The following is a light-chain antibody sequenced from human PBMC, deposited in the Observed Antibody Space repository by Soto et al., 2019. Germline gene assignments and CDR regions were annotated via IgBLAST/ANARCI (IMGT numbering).Light chain of an antibody. J-gene: IGLJ1*01. V-gene: IGLV2-14*01. CDR3: SSYTSSSPYV. CDR1: SSDVGGYNY. CDR2: EVS. Sequence: LTQPASVSGSPGQSITISCTGTSSDVGGYNYVSWYQQHPGKAPKLMIYEVSNRPSGVSNRFSGSKSGNTASLTISGLQAEDEADYYCSSYTSSSPYVFGTGTKLTVL.